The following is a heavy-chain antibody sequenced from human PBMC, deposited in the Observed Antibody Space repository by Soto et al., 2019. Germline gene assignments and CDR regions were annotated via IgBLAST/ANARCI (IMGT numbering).Heavy chain of an antibody. J-gene: IGHJ4*02. CDR1: GFTFSSYA. CDR2: ISYDGSNK. CDR3: ARGPRYCISTSCFLVS. Sequence: GGSLRLSCAASGFTFSSYAMHWVRQAPGKGLEWVAVISYDGSNKYYADSVKGRFTISRDNSKNTLYLQMNSLRAEDTAVYYCARGPRYCISTSCFLVSWGQGTLVTVSS. D-gene: IGHD2-2*01. V-gene: IGHV3-30*14.